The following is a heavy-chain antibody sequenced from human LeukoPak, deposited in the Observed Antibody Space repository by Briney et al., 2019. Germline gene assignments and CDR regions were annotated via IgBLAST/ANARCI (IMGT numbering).Heavy chain of an antibody. CDR2: IYHSGST. J-gene: IGHJ4*02. CDR3: ARYHPTTYYYDSSGYWN. D-gene: IGHD3-22*01. V-gene: IGHV4-38-2*01. Sequence: TSETLSLTCAVSGYSTSSGYYWGWIRQPPGKGLEWIGSIYHSGSTYYNPSLKSRVTISVDTSKNQFSLKLSSVTAADTAVYYCARYHPTTYYYDSSGYWNWGQGTLVTVSS. CDR1: GYSTSSGYY.